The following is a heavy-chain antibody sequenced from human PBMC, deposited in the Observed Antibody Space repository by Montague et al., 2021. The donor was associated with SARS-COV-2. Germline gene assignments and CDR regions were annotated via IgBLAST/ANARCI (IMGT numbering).Heavy chain of an antibody. J-gene: IGHJ6*02. CDR1: GGSISNYY. CDR3: ARGDGYYNYGLDV. CDR2: IYYSGST. D-gene: IGHD3-22*01. Sequence: SETLSLTCTVSGGSISNYYWSWIRQPPGGGLEWIGYIYYSGSTDYSPSLKSRVTISLDTSKNQFSLKVTSVTAADTAVYYCARGDGYYNYGLDVWGPGTTVTVSS. V-gene: IGHV4-59*01.